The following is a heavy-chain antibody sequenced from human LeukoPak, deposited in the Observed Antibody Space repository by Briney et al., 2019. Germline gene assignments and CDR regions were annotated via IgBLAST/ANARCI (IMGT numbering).Heavy chain of an antibody. V-gene: IGHV3-48*03. Sequence: GGSLRLSCAASGFTFSSYEMNWVRQAPGKGLEWVSYISSSGSTIYYADSVKGRFTISRDNSKNTLYLQMNSLRAEDTAVYYCAKGEVVVVVAAIDYWGQGTLVTVSS. J-gene: IGHJ4*02. CDR3: AKGEVVVVVAAIDY. CDR1: GFTFSSYE. D-gene: IGHD2-15*01. CDR2: ISSSGSTI.